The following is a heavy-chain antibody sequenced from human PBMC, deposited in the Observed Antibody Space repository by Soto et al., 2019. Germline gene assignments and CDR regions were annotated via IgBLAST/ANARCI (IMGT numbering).Heavy chain of an antibody. V-gene: IGHV1-18*01. CDR1: GYTFTSYG. J-gene: IGHJ4*02. D-gene: IGHD4-17*01. CDR3: ARYDYGGNSYPLIDY. Sequence: ASVKVSCKASGYTFTSYGISWVRQAPGQGLEWMGWISAYNGNTNYAQKLQGRVTMTTDTSTSTAYMELRSLRSDDTAVYYCARYDYGGNSYPLIDYWGQGTLVTVSS. CDR2: ISAYNGNT.